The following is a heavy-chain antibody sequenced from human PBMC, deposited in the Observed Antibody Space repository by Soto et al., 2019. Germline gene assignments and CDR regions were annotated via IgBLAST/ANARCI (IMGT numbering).Heavy chain of an antibody. V-gene: IGHV3-11*05. D-gene: IGHD6-13*01. Sequence: QVQLVESGGGLVKPGGSLRLSCAVSGFTFSDYYMTWIRQAPGKGLEWVSYISSSTSHTNYADSVKSRFTISRDNAKNSLFLQMNSLRAEDTAVYYCARVRGAAADYFDFWGQGTLVTVSS. CDR1: GFTFSDYY. J-gene: IGHJ4*02. CDR3: ARVRGAAADYFDF. CDR2: ISSSTSHT.